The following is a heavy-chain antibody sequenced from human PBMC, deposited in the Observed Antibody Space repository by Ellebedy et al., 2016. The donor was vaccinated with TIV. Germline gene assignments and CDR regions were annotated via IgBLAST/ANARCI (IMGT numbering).Heavy chain of an antibody. Sequence: SETLSLTXTVSGGSISSSSYYWGWIRQPPGKGLEWIGSIYYSGSTYYNPSLKSRVTISVDTSKNQFSLKLSSVTAADTAVYYCATLVVVARYWGQGTLVTVSS. J-gene: IGHJ4*02. CDR3: ATLVVVARY. CDR1: GGSISSSSYY. D-gene: IGHD2-15*01. CDR2: IYYSGST. V-gene: IGHV4-39*01.